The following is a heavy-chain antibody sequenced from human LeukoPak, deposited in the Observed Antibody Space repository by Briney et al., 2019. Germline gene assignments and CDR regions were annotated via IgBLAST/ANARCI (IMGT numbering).Heavy chain of an antibody. CDR2: ISSSGDYT. V-gene: IGHV3-11*05. D-gene: IGHD2-21*02. CDR3: AREIRVVTAIGQGRPDYFDY. Sequence: GGSLRLSCVASGFSFSDYYMSWIRQAPGKGLEWVSYISSSGDYTNYADSVKGRFTISRDNAKNSLYLQMNSLRAEDTAVYYCAREIRVVTAIGQGRPDYFDYWGQGTLVTVSS. CDR1: GFSFSDYY. J-gene: IGHJ4*02.